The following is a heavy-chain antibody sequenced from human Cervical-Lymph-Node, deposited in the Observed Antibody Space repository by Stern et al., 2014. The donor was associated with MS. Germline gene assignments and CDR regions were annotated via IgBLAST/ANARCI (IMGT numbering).Heavy chain of an antibody. CDR1: GGSISSSSYY. J-gene: IGHJ4*02. D-gene: IGHD5-24*01. V-gene: IGHV4-39*01. CDR2: IYYSGST. Sequence: QLQLQESGPGLVKPSETLSLTCTVSGGSISSSSYYWGWIRQPPGKGLEWIGSIYYSGSTYYNPSLKSRFTISETPSKTQFSLKLSSVTAADTAVYYCARHRGDGYNFDYWGQGTLVTVSS. CDR3: ARHRGDGYNFDY.